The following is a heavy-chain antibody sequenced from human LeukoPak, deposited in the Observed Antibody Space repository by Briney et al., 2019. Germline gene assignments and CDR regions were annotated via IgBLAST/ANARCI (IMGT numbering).Heavy chain of an antibody. CDR2: INPNSGGT. CDR3: ARGNLKNYYDSSGLDY. J-gene: IGHJ4*02. CDR1: GYTFTGYY. Sequence: ASVKVSCKASGYTFTGYYMHWVRQAPGQGLEWMGWINPNSGGTNYAQKFQGRVTMTRDTSISTAYMELSRLRSDDTAVYYCARGNLKNYYDSSGLDYWGQGTLVTVSS. D-gene: IGHD3-22*01. V-gene: IGHV1-2*02.